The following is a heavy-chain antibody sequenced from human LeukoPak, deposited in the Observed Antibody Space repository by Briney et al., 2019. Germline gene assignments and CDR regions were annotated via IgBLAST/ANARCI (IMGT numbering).Heavy chain of an antibody. CDR1: GYSFTSYW. CDR3: ARRIAAAGFPFDY. CDR2: FYPGDSDT. J-gene: IGHJ4*02. V-gene: IGHV5-51*01. D-gene: IGHD6-13*01. Sequence: GESLKISCQGSGYSFTSYWIGWVRQMPGKGLEWMGIFYPGDSDTRYSPSFQGQVTISADKSISTAYLQWSSLKASDTAMYYCARRIAAAGFPFDYWGQGTLVTVSS.